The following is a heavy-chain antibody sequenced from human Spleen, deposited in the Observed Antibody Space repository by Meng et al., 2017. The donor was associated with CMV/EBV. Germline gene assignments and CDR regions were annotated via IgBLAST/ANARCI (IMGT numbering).Heavy chain of an antibody. D-gene: IGHD1-7*01. Sequence: GESLKISCAASGFTVSSNYMSWVRQAPGKGLEWVSVIYSDGKTYYADSVKGRFTISRDISKNTVYLQMDSLRAEDTAVYYCARESGITGTTGVDYWGQGTLVTVSS. CDR2: IYSDGKT. CDR1: GFTVSSNY. J-gene: IGHJ4*02. CDR3: ARESGITGTTGVDY. V-gene: IGHV3-53*01.